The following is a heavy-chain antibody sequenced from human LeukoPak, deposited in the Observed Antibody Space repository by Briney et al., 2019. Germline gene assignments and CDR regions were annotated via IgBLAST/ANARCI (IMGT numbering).Heavy chain of an antibody. Sequence: SETLSLTCTVSDYSISSGHYWVWIRQSPRKGLEWIGSIYHSGSTFYNPSLKSRVTISVDTSKNQFSLKVTSVTAADTAVYYCARTLSIFGVAIGAFDIWGQGTMVTVSS. J-gene: IGHJ3*02. D-gene: IGHD3-3*01. CDR2: IYHSGST. CDR1: DYSISSGHY. V-gene: IGHV4-38-2*02. CDR3: ARTLSIFGVAIGAFDI.